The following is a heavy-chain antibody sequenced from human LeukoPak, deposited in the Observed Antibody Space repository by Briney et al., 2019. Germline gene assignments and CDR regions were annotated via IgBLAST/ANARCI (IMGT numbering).Heavy chain of an antibody. CDR1: GYSLSNNYY. Sequence: SETLSLTCAVSGYSLSNNYYWVWIRQPPGRALKWIGSLYHSDSAYYNTSLRSRVCMSVDTSKNQFSLTLSFVTAADTAVYYCARQHDSYYYYYIDVWGSGTTVTVS. V-gene: IGHV4-38-2*01. CDR3: ARQHDSYYYYYIDV. J-gene: IGHJ6*03. CDR2: LYHSDSA.